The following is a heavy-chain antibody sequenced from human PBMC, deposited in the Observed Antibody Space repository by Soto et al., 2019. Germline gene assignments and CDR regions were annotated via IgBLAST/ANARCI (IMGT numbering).Heavy chain of an antibody. D-gene: IGHD3-22*01. Sequence: RQAPXKGLEWVSAISGSGGSTYYADSVKGRFTISRDNYKNTLYLQMNNLRAEDTAVYYCAKDLSFDYYKSSDLDAFDIWGQGTMVTVSS. J-gene: IGHJ3*02. CDR2: ISGSGGST. V-gene: IGHV3-23*01. CDR3: AKDLSFDYYKSSDLDAFDI.